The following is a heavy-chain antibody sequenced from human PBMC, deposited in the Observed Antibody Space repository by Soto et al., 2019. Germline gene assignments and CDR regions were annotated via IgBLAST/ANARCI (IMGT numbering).Heavy chain of an antibody. V-gene: IGHV1-69*13. D-gene: IGHD4-17*01. J-gene: IGHJ4*02. CDR1: RGAFRSSS. CDR3: AREVGYGDFSAALLD. Sequence: GASAKVSWEDSRGAFRSSSIYWVRQANGQGLEWMGGVISLFGTANYAHNFKGRVTITADQSTSTAYMELNSLRSDDTAVYYCAREVGYGDFSAALLDWGQGTLVTGSS. CDR2: VISLFGTA.